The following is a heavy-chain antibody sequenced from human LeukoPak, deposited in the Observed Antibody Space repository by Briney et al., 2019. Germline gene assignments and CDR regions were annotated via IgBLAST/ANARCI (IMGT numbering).Heavy chain of an antibody. V-gene: IGHV3-9*01. CDR3: AKAGSWGALDY. D-gene: IGHD1-26*01. CDR2: ISWNSGSI. J-gene: IGHJ4*02. CDR1: GLTFSNSA. Sequence: PGGSLRLSCAVSGLTFSNSAMHWVRQAPGKGLEWVSGISWNSGSIGYADSVKGRFTISRDNAKNSLYLQMNSLRAEDTALYYCAKAGSWGALDYWGQGTLVTVSS.